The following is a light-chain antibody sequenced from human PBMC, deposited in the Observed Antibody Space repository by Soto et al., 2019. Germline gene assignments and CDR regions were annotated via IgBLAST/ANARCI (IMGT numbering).Light chain of an antibody. CDR2: DVS. V-gene: IGKV3-11*01. J-gene: IGKJ2*01. Sequence: EVVLTQSPATLSLSPGERATLSCRASQSINMFLAWYQQKPGQAPRLLIYDVSNRAAGIPARFSGSGSGTDVTLTISNLGPEDFAVYYCQLRSFGQGTKLEIK. CDR3: QLRS. CDR1: QSINMF.